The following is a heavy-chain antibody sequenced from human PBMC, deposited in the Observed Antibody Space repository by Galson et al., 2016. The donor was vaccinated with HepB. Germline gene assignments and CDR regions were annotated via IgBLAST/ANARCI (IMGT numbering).Heavy chain of an antibody. J-gene: IGHJ4*02. V-gene: IGHV4-4*02. CDR1: GVSISSSNW. CDR2: IYHSGST. CDR3: ARDSSNMGNFDY. Sequence: SETLSLTCAVSGVSISSSNWWSWVRQPPGKGLEWIGEIYHSGSTNYNPSLKSRITISVDKSKNQFSLKLSSVTAADTAVYYCARDSSNMGNFDYWGQGTLVTVSS. D-gene: IGHD2/OR15-2a*01.